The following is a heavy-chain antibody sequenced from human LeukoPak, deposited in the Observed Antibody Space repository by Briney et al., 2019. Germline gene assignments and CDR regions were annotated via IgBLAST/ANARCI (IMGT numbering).Heavy chain of an antibody. V-gene: IGHV3-49*04. J-gene: IGHJ4*02. Sequence: GGSLRLSCTASGFTFGDYAMSWVRQAPGKGLEWVGFIRSKAYGGTTEYAASMKGRFTISRDDSKRNAYLQMNSLKAEDTAVYYCTRLPYYYDSSGYYLFDYWGQGTLVTVSS. CDR3: TRLPYYYDSSGYYLFDY. CDR1: GFTFGDYA. CDR2: IRSKAYGGTT. D-gene: IGHD3-22*01.